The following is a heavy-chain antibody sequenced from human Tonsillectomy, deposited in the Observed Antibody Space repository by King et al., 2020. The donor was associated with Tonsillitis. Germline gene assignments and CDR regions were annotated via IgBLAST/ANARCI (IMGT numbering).Heavy chain of an antibody. J-gene: IGHJ5*02. CDR3: GRYEGGVFDP. CDR1: GDSINGGDYY. V-gene: IGHV4-31*03. Sequence: VQLQESGPGLVKPSQTLSLTCTVSGDSINGGDYYWSWIRQHPGKGLEWIGYIFYNGNSYYNPSLKSRLTISVDTSKNHFSLRLRSVTAADTAVYYCGRYEGGVFDPWGQGTLVTVSS. CDR2: IFYNGNS. D-gene: IGHD2-15*01.